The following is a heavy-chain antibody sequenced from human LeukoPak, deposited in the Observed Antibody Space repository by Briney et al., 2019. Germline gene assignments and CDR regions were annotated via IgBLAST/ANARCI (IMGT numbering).Heavy chain of an antibody. CDR2: INHSGST. J-gene: IGHJ5*02. CDR1: GGSFSGYY. D-gene: IGHD4-17*01. CDR3: ARDLGTTVTTLGWFDP. V-gene: IGHV4-34*01. Sequence: SETLSLTCAVYGGSFSGYYWSWIRQPPGKGLEWIGEINHSGSTNYNPSLKSRVTISVDTSKNQFSLKLSSVTAADTAVYYCARDLGTTVTTLGWFDPWGQGTLVTVSS.